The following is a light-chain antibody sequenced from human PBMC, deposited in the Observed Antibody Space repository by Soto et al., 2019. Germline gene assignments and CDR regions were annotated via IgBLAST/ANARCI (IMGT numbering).Light chain of an antibody. J-gene: IGKJ4*01. CDR3: QQLESYPST. V-gene: IGKV1-5*01. Sequence: IHMTQSPSTLSASIGDRVTITCRASQNINNWIAWYQQKPGKAPKFLIYDASTLESGVPSRFSGSGSGTDFTLTISSLQPEDFATYYCQQLESYPSTFGGGTKVDIK. CDR2: DAS. CDR1: QNINNW.